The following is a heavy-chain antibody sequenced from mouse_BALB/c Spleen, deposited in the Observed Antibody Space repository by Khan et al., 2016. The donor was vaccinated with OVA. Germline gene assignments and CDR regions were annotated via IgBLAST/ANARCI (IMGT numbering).Heavy chain of an antibody. CDR3: VKQNYGSLYAMDY. CDR1: GFSLSSYG. D-gene: IGHD2-1*01. V-gene: IGHV2-3*01. Sequence: VQLQESGPGLVAPSQSLSITCTVSGFSLSSYGVYWVRQPLGKGLEWLGVIWGDGSTTYHSALIYRLSISKDNSTRHVLLLLHILQTDDTATYYCVKQNYGSLYAMDYWGQGTAVTVSS. J-gene: IGHJ4*01. CDR2: IWGDGST.